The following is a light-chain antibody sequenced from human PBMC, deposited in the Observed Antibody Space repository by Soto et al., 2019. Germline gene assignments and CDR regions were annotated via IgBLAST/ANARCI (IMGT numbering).Light chain of an antibody. CDR2: KAS. CDR1: QSISTW. CDR3: LQDYNYPLT. J-gene: IGKJ1*01. Sequence: DSQMAQSPATLSATVGDRVTITCRASQSISTWLAWYQQEPGKAPKLLIHKASSLQSGVPSRFSGSGSGTDFTLTISSLQPEDFATYYCLQDYNYPLTFGQGTKVDIK. V-gene: IGKV1-5*03.